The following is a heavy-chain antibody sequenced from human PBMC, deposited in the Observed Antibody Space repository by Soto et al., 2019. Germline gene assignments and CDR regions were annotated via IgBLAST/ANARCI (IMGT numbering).Heavy chain of an antibody. D-gene: IGHD2-15*01. CDR2: ISYDGSNK. Sequence: GSLRLSCAASGFTFSSYAMHWVRQAPGKGLEWVAVISYDGSNKYYADSVKGRFTISRDNSKNTLYLQMNSLRAEDTAVYYCARGGAVVAATRAGNYYYYYGMDVWGQGTTVTVSS. CDR3: ARGGAVVAATRAGNYYYYYGMDV. CDR1: GFTFSSYA. V-gene: IGHV3-30-3*01. J-gene: IGHJ6*02.